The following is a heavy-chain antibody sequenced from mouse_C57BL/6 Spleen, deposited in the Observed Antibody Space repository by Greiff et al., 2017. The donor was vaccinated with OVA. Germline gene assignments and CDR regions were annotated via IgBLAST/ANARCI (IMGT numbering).Heavy chain of an antibody. CDR3: ARDGDGYSFFAD. Sequence: GQMQKTGEERGKPGAAVKLSCKASGYTFTSYWMHWVKQRPGQGLEWIGEIDPSDSYTNYNQKFKGKSTLTVDKSSSTAYMQLSSLTSEDSAVYYCARDGDGYSFFADWGQGTQVTVSA. CDR1: GYTFTSYW. CDR2: IDPSDSYT. V-gene: IGHV1-69*01. J-gene: IGHJ3*01. D-gene: IGHD2-3*01.